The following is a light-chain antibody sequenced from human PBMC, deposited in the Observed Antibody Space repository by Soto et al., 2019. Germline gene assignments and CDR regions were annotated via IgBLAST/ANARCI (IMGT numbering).Light chain of an antibody. Sequence: EIVLTQSPATLSLSPGESATLSCRASRSVSSYLAWYQQKPGQAPRLLIYDASNRPTDIPARFSGSGSGKASPPTFTGLGPKDLEVYYGKRGGNWPLPFAQGTRRRSN. J-gene: IGKJ5*01. V-gene: IGKV3-11*01. CDR2: DAS. CDR1: RSVSSY. CDR3: KRGGNWPLP.